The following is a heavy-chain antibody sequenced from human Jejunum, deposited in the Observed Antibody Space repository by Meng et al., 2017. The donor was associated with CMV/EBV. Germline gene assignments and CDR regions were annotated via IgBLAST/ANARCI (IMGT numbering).Heavy chain of an antibody. J-gene: IGHJ5*02. CDR3: ARGRYELIWGLFDP. CDR1: GYTFTGYY. D-gene: IGHD1-1*01. V-gene: IGHV1-2*04. CDR2: INPNTGGT. Sequence: QWQRVQSGAEVKKPGASVKVSCKASGYTFTGYYIHWVRQAPGQGLEWMGWINPNTGGTKYAQKFQGWVTLTRDTSISTAYMELSRLRSDDTAVYYCARGRYELIWGLFDPWGQGTLVTVSS.